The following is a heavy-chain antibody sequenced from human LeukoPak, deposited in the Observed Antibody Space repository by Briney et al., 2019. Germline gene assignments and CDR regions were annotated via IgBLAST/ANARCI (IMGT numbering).Heavy chain of an antibody. J-gene: IGHJ5*02. CDR2: IYYSGST. Sequence: PSETLSLTCTVSGGSISDYYWSWIRQPPGKGLEFIGYIYYSGSTNYSPSLKSRVTISVDTSKNQFSLKLSSVTAADTAVYYCARTVQYCSGGSCYSWYLLADNWFDPWGQGTLVTVSS. CDR1: GGSISDYY. CDR3: ARTVQYCSGGSCYSWYLLADNWFDP. V-gene: IGHV4-59*12. D-gene: IGHD2-15*01.